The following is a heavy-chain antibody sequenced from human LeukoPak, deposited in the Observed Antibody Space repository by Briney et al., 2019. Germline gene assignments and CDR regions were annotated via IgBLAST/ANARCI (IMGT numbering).Heavy chain of an antibody. J-gene: IGHJ6*04. CDR2: IIPIFGTA. Sequence: GASVKVSCKASGGTFSGYAISWVRQAPGQGLEWMGGIIPIFGTANYAQKFQGRVTITADESTSTAYMELSSLRSEDTAVYYCARDHGDILTGIYYYYGMDVWGKGTTVTVSS. CDR1: GGTFSGYA. D-gene: IGHD3-9*01. CDR3: ARDHGDILTGIYYYYGMDV. V-gene: IGHV1-69*13.